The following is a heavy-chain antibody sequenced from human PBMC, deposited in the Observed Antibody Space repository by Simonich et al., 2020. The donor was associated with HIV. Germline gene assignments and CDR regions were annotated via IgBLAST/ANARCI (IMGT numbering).Heavy chain of an antibody. D-gene: IGHD3-3*01. CDR1: GGSFSGYY. V-gene: IGHV4-34*01. Sequence: QVQLQQWGAGLLKPSETLSLTCAVYGGSFSGYYWSWIRQYPGKGLEWIGEISHRGSTNNSPSLKCRVTISVDTSKNQFSLKLNSVTAADTTVYYCARRTTAYFSFWGGFYFDYWGQGTLVTVSS. CDR2: ISHRGST. J-gene: IGHJ4*02. CDR3: ARRTTAYFSFWGGFYFDY.